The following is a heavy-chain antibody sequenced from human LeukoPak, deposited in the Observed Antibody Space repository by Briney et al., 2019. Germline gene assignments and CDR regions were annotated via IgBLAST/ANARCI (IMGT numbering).Heavy chain of an antibody. CDR3: ARESSEQWLVPDY. V-gene: IGHV3-7*01. CDR2: IKEDGSDK. Sequence: GGSLRLSCAASGFTFNNYWMSWVRQAPGKGLKWVASIKEDGSDKYYVDSVKGRFTISRDSAKNSLFLQMNSLRAEDTAVYYCARESSEQWLVPDYWGQGTLVTVSS. J-gene: IGHJ4*02. D-gene: IGHD6-19*01. CDR1: GFTFNNYW.